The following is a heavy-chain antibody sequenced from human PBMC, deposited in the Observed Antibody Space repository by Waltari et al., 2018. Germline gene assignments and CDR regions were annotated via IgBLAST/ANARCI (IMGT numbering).Heavy chain of an antibody. D-gene: IGHD3-22*01. J-gene: IGHJ4*02. CDR2: IYYSGST. Sequence: QVQLQESGPGLVKPSETLSLTCTVSGGSISSYYWSWIRQPPGKGLEWIGYIYYSGSTNSNPSLKSRVTISVDTSKNQFSLKLSSVTAADTAVYYCASYDSSGYYLDYWGQGTLVTVSS. CDR3: ASYDSSGYYLDY. V-gene: IGHV4-59*01. CDR1: GGSISSYY.